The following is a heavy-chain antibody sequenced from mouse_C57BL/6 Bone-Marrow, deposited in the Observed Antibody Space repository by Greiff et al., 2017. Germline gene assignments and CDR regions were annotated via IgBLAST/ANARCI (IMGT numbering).Heavy chain of an antibody. CDR2: IDPETGGT. CDR3: TRSMGRVDY. J-gene: IGHJ2*01. D-gene: IGHD1-1*02. CDR1: GYTFTDYE. V-gene: IGHV1-15*01. Sequence: VQLVESGAELVRPGASVTLSCKASGYTFTDYEMHWVKQTPVHGLEWIGAIDPETGGTAYNQKFKGKAILTADKSSSTAYMELRSLTSEDSAVYYCTRSMGRVDYWGQGTTLTVSS.